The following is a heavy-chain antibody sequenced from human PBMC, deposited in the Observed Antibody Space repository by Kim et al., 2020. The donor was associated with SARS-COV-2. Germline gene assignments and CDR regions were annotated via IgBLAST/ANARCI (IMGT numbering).Heavy chain of an antibody. V-gene: IGHV3-74*01. CDR3: ARGSGSHSLDY. J-gene: IGHJ4*02. D-gene: IGHD1-26*01. Sequence: INAEAVKGRFTITRENARNTLYRQMNSLRAEDTAVYYCARGSGSHSLDYWGQGTLVTVSS.